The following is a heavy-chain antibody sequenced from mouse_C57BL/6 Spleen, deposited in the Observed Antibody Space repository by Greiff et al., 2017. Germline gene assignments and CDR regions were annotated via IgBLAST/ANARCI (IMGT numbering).Heavy chain of an antibody. CDR3: ARAYYRNDYAMDY. Sequence: QVQLKESGAELARPGASVKLSCKASGYTFTSYGISWVKQRTGQGLEWIGEIYPRSGNTYYNEKFKGKATLTADKSSSTAYMELRSLTSEDSAVYFCARAYYRNDYAMDYWGQGTSVTVSS. CDR2: IYPRSGNT. D-gene: IGHD2-14*01. CDR1: GYTFTSYG. V-gene: IGHV1-81*01. J-gene: IGHJ4*01.